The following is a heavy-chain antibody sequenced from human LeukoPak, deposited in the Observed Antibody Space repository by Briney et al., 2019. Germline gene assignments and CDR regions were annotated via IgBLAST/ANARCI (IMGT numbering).Heavy chain of an antibody. CDR3: AKPIGSSYPSDAFDI. J-gene: IGHJ3*02. Sequence: GGSLRLSCAASGFTFRNYTMNWVRQAPGKGLEWASYISDSSFTIYYADSVKGRFTISRDNARNSLYLQMNSLRAEDTAVYYCAKPIGSSYPSDAFDIWGQGTMVTVSS. V-gene: IGHV3-48*01. D-gene: IGHD1-26*01. CDR1: GFTFRNYT. CDR2: ISDSSFTI.